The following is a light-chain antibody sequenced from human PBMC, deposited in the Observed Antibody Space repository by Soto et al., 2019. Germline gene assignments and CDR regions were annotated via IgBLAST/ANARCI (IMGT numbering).Light chain of an antibody. V-gene: IGKV3-20*01. CDR1: QSVSSSY. CDR3: QQYGGPPCT. J-gene: IGKJ1*01. CDR2: GAS. Sequence: EDVLKQSPGALSLSPGERATLSCRASQSVSSSYLTWYHQKPGQAPRLLIFGASSRATGIPDRFSGSGSGTDFTLTISSLEPEDFAVYYCQQYGGPPCTFGQGTKVDIK.